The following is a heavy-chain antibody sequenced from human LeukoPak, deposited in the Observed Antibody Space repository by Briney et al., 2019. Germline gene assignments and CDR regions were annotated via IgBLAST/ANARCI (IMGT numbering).Heavy chain of an antibody. CDR3: AKDLAPDTLTGYFPREFLLY. V-gene: IGHV3-23*01. D-gene: IGHD3-9*01. CDR2: ISGSGGST. J-gene: IGHJ4*01. CDR1: GFTFSSYA. Sequence: PGGSLRLSCAASGFTFSSYAMSWVRQAPGKGLEWVSAISGSGGSTYYADSVKGRFTISRDNSKNSLYLQMHSLRTEDTALYFCAKDLAPDTLTGYFPREFLLYWGHGTRVTVSS.